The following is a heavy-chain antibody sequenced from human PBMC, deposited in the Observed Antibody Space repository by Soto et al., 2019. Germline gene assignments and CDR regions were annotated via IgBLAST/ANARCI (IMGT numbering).Heavy chain of an antibody. D-gene: IGHD2-2*01. CDR3: ARAGLGYCTSTSCHPGFDI. V-gene: IGHV3-74*01. CDR1: GFTFSNYW. CDR2: INGDGRTT. J-gene: IGHJ3*02. Sequence: PGGSLRLSCAASGFTFSNYWMHWVRQAPGKGLERVSRINGDGRTTIYADSVKGRFTISRDNAKNTLYLQMNSLRAEDTAVYYCARAGLGYCTSTSCHPGFDIWGQGTMVTVSS.